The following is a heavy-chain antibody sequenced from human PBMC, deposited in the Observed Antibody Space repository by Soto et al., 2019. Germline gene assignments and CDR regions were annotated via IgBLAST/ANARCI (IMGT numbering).Heavy chain of an antibody. V-gene: IGHV4-34*01. CDR2: INHSGST. CDR3: ARVRLGDIAVVPAAKYFDY. Sequence: SETLSLTCAVYGGSFSGYYWSWIRQPPGKGLEWIGEINHSGSTNYNPSLKSRVTISVDTSKNQFSLKLSSVTAADTAVYYCARVRLGDIAVVPAAKYFDYWGQGTLVTVSS. D-gene: IGHD2-2*01. CDR1: GGSFSGYY. J-gene: IGHJ4*02.